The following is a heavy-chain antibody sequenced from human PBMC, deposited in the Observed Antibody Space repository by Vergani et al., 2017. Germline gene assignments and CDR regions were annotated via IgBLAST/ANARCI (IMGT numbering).Heavy chain of an antibody. J-gene: IGHJ4*02. V-gene: IGHV3-9*01. CDR1: GFTFDDYA. CDR2: ISWNSGSL. D-gene: IGHD1-7*01. Sequence: EVQLVESGGGLVQPGRSLRLSCAASGFTFDDYAMHWVRQAPGKGLEWVLGISWNSGSLGYADSVKGRFTLSRDNAKNSLYLQMNNLRPEDTALYYCAKVVLGTFYYFDYWGQGTLVTVSS. CDR3: AKVVLGTFYYFDY.